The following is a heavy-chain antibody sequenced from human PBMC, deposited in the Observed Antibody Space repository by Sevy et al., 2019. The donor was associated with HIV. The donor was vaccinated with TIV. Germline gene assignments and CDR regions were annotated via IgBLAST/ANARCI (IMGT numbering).Heavy chain of an antibody. CDR2: LIGGGSRT. J-gene: IGHJ6*02. CDR1: GFPFSNFA. Sequence: GGSLRLSCAASGFPFSNFAMSWVRQAPGKGLEWVSTLIGGGSRTYYADSVTGRFFISSDNARNTLYLQMNSLRAEDTAIYYRAKRRVQSGLSGGGANYGMDVCGRGTTVTVSS. V-gene: IGHV3-23*01. D-gene: IGHD2-8*02. CDR3: AKRRVQSGLSGGGANYGMDV.